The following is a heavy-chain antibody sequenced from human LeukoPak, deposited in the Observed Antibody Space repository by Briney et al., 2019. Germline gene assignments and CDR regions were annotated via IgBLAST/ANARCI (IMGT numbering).Heavy chain of an antibody. CDR3: ARGGGGSLEYFHH. CDR1: GYTFTSYG. Sequence: ASVKVSCKASGYTFTSYGISWVRQAPGQGLEWMGWISAYNGNTNYAQNFQGRVTMTGDTSINTASMELSRLRSDDTAVYYCARGGGGSLEYFHHRGQGTLVTVSS. J-gene: IGHJ1*01. CDR2: ISAYNGNT. D-gene: IGHD2-15*01. V-gene: IGHV1-18*01.